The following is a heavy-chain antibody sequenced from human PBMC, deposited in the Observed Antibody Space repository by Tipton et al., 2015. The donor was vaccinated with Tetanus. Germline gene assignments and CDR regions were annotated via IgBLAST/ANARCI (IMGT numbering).Heavy chain of an antibody. D-gene: IGHD2-2*01. CDR1: GGSIRSGGFY. CDR2: IYYTGNT. V-gene: IGHV4-31*03. J-gene: IGHJ4*02. CDR3: AEGRRFCSSSSCHEYYFDS. Sequence: TLSLTCTVSGGSIRSGGFYWSWIRQHPVKGLEWIGYIYYTGNTYYNPSLKSRVTISVDTSKNQFSLKLSSVTAAETAVYYCAEGRRFCSSSSCHEYYFDSWGRGTLVAVSS.